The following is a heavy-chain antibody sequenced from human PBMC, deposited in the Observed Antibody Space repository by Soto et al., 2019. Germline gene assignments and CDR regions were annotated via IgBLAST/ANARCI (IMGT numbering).Heavy chain of an antibody. J-gene: IGHJ4*02. D-gene: IGHD2-2*01. CDR2: IYSGGST. V-gene: IGHV3-53*01. Sequence: GGSLRLSCAASGFTVSSNYMSWVRQAPGKGLEWVSVIYSGGSTYYAESVKGRFTISRDNSKNTLYLQMNSLRAEDTAVYYCARGIYQLLENGIDYWGQGTLVTVSS. CDR1: GFTVSSNY. CDR3: ARGIYQLLENGIDY.